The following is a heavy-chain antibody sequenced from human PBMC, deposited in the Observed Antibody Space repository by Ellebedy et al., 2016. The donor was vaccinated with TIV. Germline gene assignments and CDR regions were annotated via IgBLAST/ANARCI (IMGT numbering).Heavy chain of an antibody. D-gene: IGHD6-19*01. Sequence: GESLKISCAASGITFTGYWMDWVRQAPGKGLVWVSRINSDGSTIAYADSVRGRFTISRDDTKNMVYLHMNSLRADDTAVYYCAREQWGDNWGQGTLVTVSS. CDR1: GITFTGYW. CDR2: INSDGSTI. J-gene: IGHJ4*02. V-gene: IGHV3-74*01. CDR3: AREQWGDN.